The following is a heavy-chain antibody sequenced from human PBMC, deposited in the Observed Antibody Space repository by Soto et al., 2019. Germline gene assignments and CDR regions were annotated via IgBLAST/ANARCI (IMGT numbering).Heavy chain of an antibody. CDR3: ARLQPAGSSDY. V-gene: IGHV4-59*08. D-gene: IGHD3-10*01. J-gene: IGHJ4*02. CDR2: IFYRGST. CDR1: GGSMTDYY. Sequence: SETLSLTCTVSGGSMTDYYWNWVRQPPGKGLEWIGYIFYRGSTNYNPFFKSRVTISVDTSKNQFSLKLSSVTAADTAVYYCARLQPAGSSDYWGQGTLVSVSS.